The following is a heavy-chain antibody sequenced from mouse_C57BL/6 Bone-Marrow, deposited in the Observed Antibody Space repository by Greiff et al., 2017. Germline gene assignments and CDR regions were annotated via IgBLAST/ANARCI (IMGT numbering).Heavy chain of an antibody. CDR1: GYTFTDYE. CDR3: TGVVGWDGDPNYAMDY. Sequence: QVQLQQSGAELVRPGASVTLSCKASGYTFTDYEMHWVKQTPVHGLEWIGAIDPETGGTAYNQKFKGKAILTADKSSSTAYMELRSLTSEDSAVYYCTGVVGWDGDPNYAMDYWGQGTSVTVSS. V-gene: IGHV1-15*01. D-gene: IGHD2-13*01. CDR2: IDPETGGT. J-gene: IGHJ4*01.